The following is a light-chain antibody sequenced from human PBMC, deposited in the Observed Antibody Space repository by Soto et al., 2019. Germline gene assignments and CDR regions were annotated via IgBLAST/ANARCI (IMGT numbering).Light chain of an antibody. V-gene: IGKV3-15*01. J-gene: IGKJ5*01. Sequence: EIVMTQYPATLSGSPGERATLSCGAGQNIHTNLDWYQQKPGQAPRLVLYGASTGATGLPARLSGSGSGTELTITINSLKAEDCEVYYCQQYYNWTRTFGHGTRLEIK. CDR3: QQYYNWTRT. CDR2: GAS. CDR1: QNIHTN.